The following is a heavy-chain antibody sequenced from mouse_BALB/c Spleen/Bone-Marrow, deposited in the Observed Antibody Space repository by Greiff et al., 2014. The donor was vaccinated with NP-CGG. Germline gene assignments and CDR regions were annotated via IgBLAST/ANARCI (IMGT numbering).Heavy chain of an antibody. V-gene: IGHV5-4*02. D-gene: IGHD1-1*01. J-gene: IGHJ3*01. CDR2: ISDGGSYT. CDR1: GFTFSNYY. CDR3: ARDYYGSSYIGY. Sequence: EVQLVESGGGLVKPEGSLKLSCAASGFTFSNYYMYWVRQTPEKRLEWVATISDGGSYTYYPDSVKGRFTISRDNANNNLYLQMSSLKSEDTAMYYCARDYYGSSYIGYWGQGTLVTVST.